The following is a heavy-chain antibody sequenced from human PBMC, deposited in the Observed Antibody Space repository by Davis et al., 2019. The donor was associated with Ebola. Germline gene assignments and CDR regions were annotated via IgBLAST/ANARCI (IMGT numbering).Heavy chain of an antibody. J-gene: IGHJ4*02. CDR2: IYYSGST. D-gene: IGHD3-3*01. CDR3: ARGRRYDFWSGYSLWGY. Sequence: SETLSLTCTVSGGSISSSSYYWGWIRQPPGKGLEWIGSIYYSGSTYYNPSLKSRVTISVDTSKNQFSLKLSSVTAADTAVYYCARGRRYDFWSGYSLWGYWGQGTLVTVSS. V-gene: IGHV4-39*07. CDR1: GGSISSSSYY.